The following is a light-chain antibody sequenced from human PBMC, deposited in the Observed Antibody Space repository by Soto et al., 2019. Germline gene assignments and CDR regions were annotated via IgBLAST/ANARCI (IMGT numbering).Light chain of an antibody. J-gene: IGKJ4*01. CDR1: QSVSSTS. V-gene: IGKV3D-20*02. CDR3: QQRSNWPPVT. CDR2: GAS. Sequence: EIVFTQSPCTLSLSPWERATLSCRGIQSVSSTSLAWYQQRPXXAPRLLIYGASSRATVIPDRFSGSGPGKDFTLAISSLKTEHFAVYSCQQRSNWPPVTFGGGTKVDIK.